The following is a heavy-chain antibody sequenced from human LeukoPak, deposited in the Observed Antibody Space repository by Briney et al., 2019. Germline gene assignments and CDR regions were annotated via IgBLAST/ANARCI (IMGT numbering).Heavy chain of an antibody. D-gene: IGHD3-10*01. V-gene: IGHV3-66*01. Sequence: GGSLRLSCAASGFTFDDYGMTWVRQAPGKGLEWVSVIYSGGNTYYADSVKGRFTISRDNSKNTLYLQMNSLRAEDTAVYYCARGITYYYGSGSFDYWGQGTLVTVSS. CDR1: GFTFDDYG. CDR3: ARGITYYYGSGSFDY. CDR2: IYSGGNT. J-gene: IGHJ4*02.